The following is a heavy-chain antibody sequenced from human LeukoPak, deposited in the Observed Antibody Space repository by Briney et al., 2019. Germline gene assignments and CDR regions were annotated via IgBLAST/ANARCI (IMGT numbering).Heavy chain of an antibody. CDR3: ATTVETGDAFDI. CDR1: GDSVSSNSAA. Sequence: SQTLSLTCAISGDSVSSNSAAWSWIRLSPSRGLEWPGRTYYRSKWYNDYAVSVRSRITINPDTSKNLFSLQLNSVTPEDTAEYYCATTVETGDAFDIWGPGTRVTVSS. D-gene: IGHD1-1*01. J-gene: IGHJ3*02. V-gene: IGHV6-1*01. CDR2: TYYRSKWYN.